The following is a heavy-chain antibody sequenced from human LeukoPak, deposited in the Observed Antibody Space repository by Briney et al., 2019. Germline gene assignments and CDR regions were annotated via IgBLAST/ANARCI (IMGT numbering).Heavy chain of an antibody. CDR3: ARDAGRSWYFWFDP. J-gene: IGHJ5*02. Sequence: SVKVSCKASVGTFSSYAISWVRQAPGQGLEWMGRIIPIFGIANYAQKFQGRVTITADKSTSTAYMELSSLRSEDTAVYYCARDAGRSWYFWFDPWGQGTLVTVSS. V-gene: IGHV1-69*04. CDR2: IIPIFGIA. D-gene: IGHD6-13*01. CDR1: VGTFSSYA.